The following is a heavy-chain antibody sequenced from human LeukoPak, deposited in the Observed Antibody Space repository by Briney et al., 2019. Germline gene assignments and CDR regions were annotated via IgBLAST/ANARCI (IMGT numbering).Heavy chain of an antibody. Sequence: PGGSLRLSCAASGFTFSSYEMNWVRQAPGKGLEWVSYISSSGSTIYYADSVKGRFTISRDNAKNSLYLQMNSLRAEDTAVYYCARGAKYSSSSISLWFDPWGQGTLVTVSS. D-gene: IGHD6-6*01. CDR3: ARGAKYSSSSISLWFDP. V-gene: IGHV3-48*03. CDR2: ISSSGSTI. J-gene: IGHJ5*02. CDR1: GFTFSSYE.